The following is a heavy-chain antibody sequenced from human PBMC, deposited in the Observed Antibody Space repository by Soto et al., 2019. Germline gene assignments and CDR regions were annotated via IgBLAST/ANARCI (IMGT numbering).Heavy chain of an antibody. V-gene: IGHV4-30-4*01. CDR1: GGSITAVNSC. J-gene: IGHJ4*02. CDR3: ARGPSGDKVDY. CDR2: IYNGGTT. D-gene: IGHD7-27*01. Sequence: QVQLQESGPGLVKPSQTLSLTCTVSGGSITAVNSCWSWIRQSPDKGLEWIGRIYNGGTTYNNPSLTSRGTRSVDTTNNHFYLKLSSVSAADTAVYYCARGPSGDKVDYWGQGTLVTVSS.